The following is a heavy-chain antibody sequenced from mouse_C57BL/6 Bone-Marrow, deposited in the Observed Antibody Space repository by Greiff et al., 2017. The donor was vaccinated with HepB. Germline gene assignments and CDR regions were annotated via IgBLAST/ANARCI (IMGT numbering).Heavy chain of an antibody. Sequence: DVKLVESGGGLVQPGGSLKLSCAASGFTFSDYYMYWVRQTPEKRLEWVAYISNGGGSTYYPDTVKGRFTISRDNAKNTLYLQMSRLKSEDTAMYYCARHPYSNEFAYWGQGTLVTVSA. CDR3: ARHPYSNEFAY. CDR1: GFTFSDYY. D-gene: IGHD2-5*01. CDR2: ISNGGGST. J-gene: IGHJ3*01. V-gene: IGHV5-12*01.